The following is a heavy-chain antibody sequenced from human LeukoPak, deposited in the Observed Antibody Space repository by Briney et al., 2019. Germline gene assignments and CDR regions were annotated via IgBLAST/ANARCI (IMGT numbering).Heavy chain of an antibody. V-gene: IGHV4-59*01. CDR2: IYYSGST. J-gene: IGHJ4*02. Sequence: SETLSLTCTVSGGSICSYYWSWIRQPPGKGLEWVGYIYYSGSTNYNPSLKSRVTISVDTSKNQFSLKLSSVTAADTAVYYCARDDSSGHYLYWGQGTLVTVSS. D-gene: IGHD3-22*01. CDR3: ARDDSSGHYLY. CDR1: GGSICSYY.